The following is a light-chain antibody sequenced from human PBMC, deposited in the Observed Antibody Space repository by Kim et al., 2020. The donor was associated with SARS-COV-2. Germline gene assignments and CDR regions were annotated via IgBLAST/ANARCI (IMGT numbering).Light chain of an antibody. Sequence: QSVLTQPPSASGTPGQRVTISCSGSRSNIGSHTVNWFQHLPGTAPKLLSYGSNQRPSGVPDRFSGPKSGTSASLAISGLHSEDEADYYCAAWDDSLNSGVFGGGTQLTVL. V-gene: IGLV1-44*01. CDR2: GSN. J-gene: IGLJ3*02. CDR1: RSNIGSHT. CDR3: AAWDDSLNSGV.